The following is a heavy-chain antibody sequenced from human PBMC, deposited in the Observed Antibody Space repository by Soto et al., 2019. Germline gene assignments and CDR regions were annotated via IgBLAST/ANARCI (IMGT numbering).Heavy chain of an antibody. V-gene: IGHV5-51*03. Sequence: EVQLVQSGAEVTKPGESLKISCKTSGFSFTSYWIGWVRQMPGKGLEWMGIIYPGDSDTRYSPSFQGQVTISVDKSINTAYLQWNSLTASDTAIYYCARGYCDTTTCSTFDRWGQGTLVTVSS. D-gene: IGHD2-2*01. CDR3: ARGYCDTTTCSTFDR. J-gene: IGHJ5*02. CDR1: GFSFTSYW. CDR2: IYPGDSDT.